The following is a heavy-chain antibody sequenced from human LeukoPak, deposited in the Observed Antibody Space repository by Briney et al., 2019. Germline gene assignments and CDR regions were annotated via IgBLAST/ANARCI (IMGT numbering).Heavy chain of an antibody. V-gene: IGHV3-33*06. D-gene: IGHD3-22*01. CDR2: IWYDGSNK. Sequence: GGSLRLSCAASGFTFSSYGMHWVRQAPGKGLEWVAVIWYDGSNKYYADSVKGRFTISRDNSKNTLYPQMNSLRAEDTAVYYCAKDTGYYYDSSGMDYWGQGTLVTVSS. CDR3: AKDTGYYYDSSGMDY. CDR1: GFTFSSYG. J-gene: IGHJ4*02.